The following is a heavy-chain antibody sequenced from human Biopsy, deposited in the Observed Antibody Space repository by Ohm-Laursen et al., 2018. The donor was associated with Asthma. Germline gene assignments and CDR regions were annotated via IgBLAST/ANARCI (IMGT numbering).Heavy chain of an antibody. CDR3: ARGWNCGGDCYSLDS. J-gene: IGHJ4*02. V-gene: IGHV4-39*02. Sequence: PSQTLSLTCTVSGGSMSSSSYYWGWIRQPPGKGLEWMGSISYTGSAYHNPSLKSRVTISVDTSKNHFSLRLRSVTAADTAVYYCARGWNCGGDCYSLDSWGQGTLVTVSS. D-gene: IGHD2-21*02. CDR1: GGSMSSSSYY. CDR2: ISYTGSA.